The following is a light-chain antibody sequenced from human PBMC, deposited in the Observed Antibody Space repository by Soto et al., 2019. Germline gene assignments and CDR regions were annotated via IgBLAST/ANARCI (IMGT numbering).Light chain of an antibody. Sequence: EIVLIQFPATLSLSPGARATLSCRASQSVSIYFAWYQQKPGQAPRLLIYDASNRATGIPAKFSGSGSGTDFTLTISSLEPEDSAVYYCQQRSNSPPWITFGQGTRLEI. J-gene: IGKJ5*01. CDR2: DAS. CDR3: QQRSNSPPWIT. V-gene: IGKV3-11*01. CDR1: QSVSIY.